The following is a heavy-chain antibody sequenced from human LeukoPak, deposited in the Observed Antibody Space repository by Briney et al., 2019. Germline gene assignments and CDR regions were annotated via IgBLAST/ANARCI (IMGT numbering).Heavy chain of an antibody. J-gene: IGHJ6*03. CDR3: ARGQHLSSSWYYYYYYYMDV. Sequence: SETLSLTCTVSGGSISSSNYYWGWIRQPPGKGLEWIGEINHSGSTNYNPSLKSRVTISVDTSKNQFSLKLSSVTAADTAVYYCARGQHLSSSWYYYYYYYMDVWGKGATVTVSS. CDR1: GGSISSSNYY. D-gene: IGHD6-13*01. V-gene: IGHV4-39*07. CDR2: INHSGST.